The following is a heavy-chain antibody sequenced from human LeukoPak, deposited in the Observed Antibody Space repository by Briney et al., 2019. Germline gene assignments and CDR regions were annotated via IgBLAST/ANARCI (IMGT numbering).Heavy chain of an antibody. Sequence: PGGSLRLSCAASGFTFSSYWMHWVREAPGKGLVWVSRINSDGSSTSYADSVKGRFTISRENAKNTLYLQMNSLRAEDTAVYYCTREKDYYDSSGYYRDAFDIWGQGTKVTASS. J-gene: IGHJ3*02. D-gene: IGHD3-22*01. CDR3: TREKDYYDSSGYYRDAFDI. V-gene: IGHV3-74*01. CDR1: GFTFSSYW. CDR2: INSDGSST.